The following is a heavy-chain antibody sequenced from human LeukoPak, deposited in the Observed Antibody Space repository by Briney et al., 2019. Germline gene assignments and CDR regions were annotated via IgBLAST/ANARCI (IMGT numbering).Heavy chain of an antibody. D-gene: IGHD3-3*01. Sequence: VASVKVSCKASGGTSSSYAISWVRQAPGQGLEWMGGIIPIFGTANYAQKFQGRVTITADESTSTAYMELSSLRSEDTAVYYCAREEEWSAYAFDIWGQGTMVTVSS. CDR3: AREEEWSAYAFDI. CDR2: IIPIFGTA. J-gene: IGHJ3*02. CDR1: GGTSSSYA. V-gene: IGHV1-69*13.